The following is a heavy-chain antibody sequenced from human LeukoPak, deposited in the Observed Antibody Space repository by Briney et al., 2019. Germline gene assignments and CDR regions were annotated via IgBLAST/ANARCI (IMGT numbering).Heavy chain of an antibody. Sequence: SETLSLTCTVSGGSISSYYWSWIRQPAGKGLEWIGRIYTSGSTNYNPSLKSRVTMSVDTSKSQFSLKLSSVTAADTAVYYCARTNYYDSSGYSQPYYFDYWGQGTLVTVSS. D-gene: IGHD3-22*01. J-gene: IGHJ4*02. CDR2: IYTSGST. CDR1: GGSISSYY. CDR3: ARTNYYDSSGYSQPYYFDY. V-gene: IGHV4-4*07.